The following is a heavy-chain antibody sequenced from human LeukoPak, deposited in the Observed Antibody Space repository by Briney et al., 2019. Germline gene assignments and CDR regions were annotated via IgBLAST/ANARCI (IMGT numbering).Heavy chain of an antibody. D-gene: IGHD3-10*01. CDR1: GFAFRSYA. V-gene: IGHV3-23*01. CDR2: IISSGDVT. J-gene: IGHJ5*02. CDR3: AKDPSHYPGNNWFDP. Sequence: PGGSLRLSCAATGFAFRSYAMSWVRQAPGKGLEWVSSIISSGDVTYYADSLTGRFTISRDNSKNMVYLQMDSLRAEDSAVYYCAKDPSHYPGNNWFDPWGQGTLVTVSS.